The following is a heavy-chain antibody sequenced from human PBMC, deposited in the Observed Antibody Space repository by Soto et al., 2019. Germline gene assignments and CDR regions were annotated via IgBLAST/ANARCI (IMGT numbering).Heavy chain of an antibody. CDR1: GFTVSSNY. CDR3: ARAEGWLFHSSPPDY. J-gene: IGHJ4*02. Sequence: GGSLRLSCAASGFTVSSNYMSWVRQAPGKGLEWVSVIYSGGSTYYADSVKGRFTISRDNSKNTLYLQMNSLRAEDTAVYYCARAEGWLFHSSPPDYWGQGTLVTVSS. CDR2: IYSGGST. D-gene: IGHD3-22*01. V-gene: IGHV3-53*05.